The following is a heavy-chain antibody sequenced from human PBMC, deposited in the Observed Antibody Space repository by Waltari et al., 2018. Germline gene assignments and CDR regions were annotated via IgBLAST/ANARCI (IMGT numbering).Heavy chain of an antibody. D-gene: IGHD3-9*01. CDR2: INPNSGST. Sequence: QVHLVQSGAEVKKPGASVKVSCKASGYTFTAYSMHWVRQAPGQGLEWMGWINPNSGSTNYAQKFKGRVTMTRDTSITTAYMELSSLRSNDTAVYYCARESPLPGYSEGWFDPWGQGALVTVSS. V-gene: IGHV1-2*02. J-gene: IGHJ5*02. CDR1: GYTFTAYS. CDR3: ARESPLPGYSEGWFDP.